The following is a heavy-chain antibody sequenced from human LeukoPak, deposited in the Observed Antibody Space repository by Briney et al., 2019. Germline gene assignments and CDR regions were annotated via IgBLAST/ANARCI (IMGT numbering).Heavy chain of an antibody. CDR2: IRQDGNEK. Sequence: PGGSLRLSCAASGFTFSSYWMSWVRQAPGKGLEWVANIRQDGNEKYYVDSVKGRFPISRDNSKNSLYLQMNSLRDEDTAVYYCASLLWNDYDTSGFDYWGQGTLVTVSS. CDR1: GFTFSSYW. J-gene: IGHJ4*02. D-gene: IGHD3-22*01. CDR3: ASLLWNDYDTSGFDY. V-gene: IGHV3-7*05.